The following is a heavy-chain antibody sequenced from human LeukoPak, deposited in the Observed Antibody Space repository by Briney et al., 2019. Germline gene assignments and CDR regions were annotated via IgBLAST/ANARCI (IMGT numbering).Heavy chain of an antibody. CDR2: VIPIFGTA. CDR1: GDTFSSHA. V-gene: IGHV1-69*06. CDR3: TRASKFNYYSMDV. J-gene: IGHJ6*03. Sequence: SVKVSCKASGDTFSSHAISWVRQAPGQGLEWMGGVIPIFGTADYAQKFQGRVTITAEKFRTTAYMELSSLRSYDTAVYYCTRASKFNYYSMDVWGKGTTVTVSS.